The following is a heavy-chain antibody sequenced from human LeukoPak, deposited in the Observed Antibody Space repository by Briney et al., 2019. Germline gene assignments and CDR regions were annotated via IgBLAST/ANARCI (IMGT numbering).Heavy chain of an antibody. J-gene: IGHJ4*02. CDR3: AKVGYGDLDQ. D-gene: IGHD4-17*01. V-gene: IGHV3-23*01. CDR2: ISGPGEFT. CDR1: GFMFSSYA. Sequence: GSLRISCAASGFMFSSYAMTWVRQAPGKGLEWVSSISGPGEFTYYAESVKGRCTISRDNPENTVYLQMNRLRVDDTAVYYCAKVGYGDLDQWGQGTLVPVSS.